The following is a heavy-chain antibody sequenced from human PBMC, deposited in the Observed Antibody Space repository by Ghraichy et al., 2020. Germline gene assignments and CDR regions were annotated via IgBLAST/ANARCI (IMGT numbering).Heavy chain of an antibody. CDR3: SRGGQGLGFCTGGTCLVFDY. Sequence: SQTLSLTCTVSGGSISSGGYYWSLIRQQPGKGLEYIGYIYYSGSTGSNPSLKSRVSISLDMSKNQFSLSLSSVTAADTGVYYCSRGGQGLGFCTGGTCLVFDYWGQGALVTVSS. V-gene: IGHV4-31*03. CDR2: IYYSGST. J-gene: IGHJ4*02. D-gene: IGHD2-8*02. CDR1: GGSISSGGYY.